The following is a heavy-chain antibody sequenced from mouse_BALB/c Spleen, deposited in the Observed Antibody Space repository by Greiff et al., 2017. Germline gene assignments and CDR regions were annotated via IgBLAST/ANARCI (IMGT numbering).Heavy chain of an antibody. CDR3: ARENGNYPYYAMDY. CDR2: IWAGGST. D-gene: IGHD2-1*01. J-gene: IGHJ4*01. V-gene: IGHV2-9*02. CDR1: GFSLTSYG. Sequence: QVQLKESGPGLVAPSQSLSITCTVSGFSLTSYGVHWVRQPPGKGLEWLGVIWAGGSTNYNSALMSRLSISKDNSKSQVFLTMNSLQTDDTAMYYCARENGNYPYYAMDYWGQGTSVTVSS.